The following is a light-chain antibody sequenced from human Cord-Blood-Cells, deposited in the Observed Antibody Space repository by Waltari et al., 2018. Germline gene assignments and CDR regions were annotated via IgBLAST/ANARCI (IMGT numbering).Light chain of an antibody. J-gene: IGLJ1*01. CDR3: NSRDSSGNHYV. Sequence: SSELTQDPAVSVALGQTVRTTCQGASLRSYYASWYQQKPGQAPVLVIYGKNNRPSGIPDRFSGSSSGNTASLTITGAQAEDEADYYCNSRDSSGNHYVFGTGTKVTVL. CDR2: GKN. V-gene: IGLV3-19*01. CDR1: SLRSYY.